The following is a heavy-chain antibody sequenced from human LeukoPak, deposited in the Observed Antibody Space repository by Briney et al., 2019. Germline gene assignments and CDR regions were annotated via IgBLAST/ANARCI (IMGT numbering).Heavy chain of an antibody. CDR2: IGIDSGNT. Sequence: GGSLRLSCAASGFTFSDYSMNWVRQAPGKELEWISYIGIDSGNTKYADSVKGRFTISGDKAKNSLYLQMNSLRVEDTAVYYCARDYKYAFDNWGQGTLVTVSS. J-gene: IGHJ4*02. D-gene: IGHD5-24*01. V-gene: IGHV3-48*01. CDR3: ARDYKYAFDN. CDR1: GFTFSDYS.